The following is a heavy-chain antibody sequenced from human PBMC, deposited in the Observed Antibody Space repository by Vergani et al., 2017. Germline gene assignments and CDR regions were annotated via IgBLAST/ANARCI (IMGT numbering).Heavy chain of an antibody. Sequence: EVQLVESGGGLVKPGGSLRLSCAVSGFTFSSYSMNWVRRAPGKGLEWASSISSVSSYIYYADAVKGRFTISRDNANNSLYLQMNSLRAEDTAVYYCARDSCSSTSCSFDLWGRGTRVTVSS. CDR2: ISSVSSYI. V-gene: IGHV3-21*01. D-gene: IGHD2-2*01. J-gene: IGHJ2*01. CDR3: ARDSCSSTSCSFDL. CDR1: GFTFSSYS.